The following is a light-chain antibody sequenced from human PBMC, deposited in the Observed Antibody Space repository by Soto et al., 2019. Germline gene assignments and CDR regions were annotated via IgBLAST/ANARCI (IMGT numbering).Light chain of an antibody. CDR3: QQYYSTPPT. CDR1: QSVLYSSNNKNY. J-gene: IGKJ4*01. CDR2: CAS. V-gene: IGKV4-1*01. Sequence: DIVMTQSPDSLAVSLGERATINCKSSQSVLYSSNNKNYLAWYQQKPGQPPKLLIYCASTRESGVPDRFSGSGSGTDFTLTISSLQAEDVAVYYCQQYYSTPPTFGGGTKVEIK.